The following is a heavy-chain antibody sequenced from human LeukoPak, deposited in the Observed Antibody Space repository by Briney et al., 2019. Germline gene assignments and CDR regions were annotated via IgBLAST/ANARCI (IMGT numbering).Heavy chain of an antibody. V-gene: IGHV5-51*01. D-gene: IGHD3-3*01. CDR3: ARFRTIFGVIHYFDY. J-gene: IGHJ4*02. CDR2: IYPDDSDT. CDR1: GYTFTNYW. Sequence: GESLKISCKGSGYTFTNYWIGWVRQMPGKGLEWMGIIYPDDSDTRYSPSFQGQVTISADKSISTAYLQWSSLKASDTAMYYCARFRTIFGVIHYFDYWGQGTLVTVSS.